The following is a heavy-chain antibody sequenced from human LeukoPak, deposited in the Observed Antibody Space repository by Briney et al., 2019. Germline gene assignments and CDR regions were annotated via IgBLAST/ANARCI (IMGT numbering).Heavy chain of an antibody. CDR2: IRSTANGYAT. CDR3: AKDRGSGYYDPDY. CDR1: GFTFSGSA. V-gene: IGHV3-73*01. Sequence: GGSLRLSCAASGFTFSGSALHWVRQASGKGLEWVGRIRSTANGYATAYAASVKGRFTIARDNSNSTLYLQMNSLSAEDTAIYYCAKDRGSGYYDPDYWGQGTLVTVSS. J-gene: IGHJ4*02. D-gene: IGHD5-12*01.